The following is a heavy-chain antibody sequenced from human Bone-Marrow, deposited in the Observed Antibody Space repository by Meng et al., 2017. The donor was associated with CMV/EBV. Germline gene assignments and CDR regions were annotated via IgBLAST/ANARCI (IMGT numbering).Heavy chain of an antibody. J-gene: IGHJ6*02. CDR1: GFIFSNFD. V-gene: IGHV3-48*03. Sequence: GGSLRLSCVGTGFIFSNFDMNWVRQAPGKGLEWISDISNSAVNIHYADSVKGRFSISRYNARNSLFLQMNSLTVGDTAVYYCARDYGMDVWGQGTTVTVSS. CDR3: ARDYGMDV. CDR2: ISNSAVNI.